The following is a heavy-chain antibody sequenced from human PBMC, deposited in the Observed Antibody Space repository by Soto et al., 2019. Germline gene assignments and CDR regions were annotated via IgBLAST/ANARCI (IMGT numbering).Heavy chain of an antibody. D-gene: IGHD1-26*01. CDR2: IYDGGSS. V-gene: IGHV4-39*01. Sequence: SETLSLTCTVSGGSISSSTYYWGWVRQPPGKGLEWIASIYDGGSSHYHPSLKSRVTIPVDTSKNQFSLKLSSMTAADTAVYNCASHSSGSRHPGFDYWGQGSLVTVSS. CDR1: GGSISSSTYY. J-gene: IGHJ4*02. CDR3: ASHSSGSRHPGFDY.